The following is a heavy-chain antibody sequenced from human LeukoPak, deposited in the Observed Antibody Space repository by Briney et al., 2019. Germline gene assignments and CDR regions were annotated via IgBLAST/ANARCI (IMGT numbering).Heavy chain of an antibody. J-gene: IGHJ4*02. CDR3: ARDINYYESSSSAY. CDR1: GFTFSSYS. V-gene: IGHV3-7*01. D-gene: IGHD3-22*01. Sequence: GGSLRLSCAASGFTFSSYSMSWVRQAPGKGLEWVSNIKQDGSEKHYVDSVKGRFTISRDNAKNSLYLQMNSLRAEDTAVYYCARDINYYESSSSAYWGQETLVTVSS. CDR2: IKQDGSEK.